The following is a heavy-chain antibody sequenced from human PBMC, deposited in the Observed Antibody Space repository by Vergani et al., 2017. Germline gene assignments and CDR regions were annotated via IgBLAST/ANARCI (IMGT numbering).Heavy chain of an antibody. V-gene: IGHV4-59*13. CDR3: AIVMDRDEASTGYRLEGMDI. Sequence: QVQLEESGPGLVKPSETLSLTCTVSGGSFNTYYWCWIRQSPGKGLEWIGYIYSTGSTNYNPSLNSRLTMSVDTSKNQFSLKLRSVTAADTAVYFCAIVMDRDEASTGYRLEGMDIWGQGTTVTISS. CDR1: GGSFNTYY. CDR2: IYSTGST. D-gene: IGHD3-9*01. J-gene: IGHJ6*02.